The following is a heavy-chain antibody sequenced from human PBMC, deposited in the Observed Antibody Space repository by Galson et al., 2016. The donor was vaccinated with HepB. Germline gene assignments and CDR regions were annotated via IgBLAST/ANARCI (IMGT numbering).Heavy chain of an antibody. CDR3: VNLGTTRN. D-gene: IGHD1-26*01. CDR1: GFTFTSYS. V-gene: IGHV3-21*01. Sequence: SLRLSCAASGFTFTSYSMFWVRQAPGKGLEWVSSISSTSSYIYYADSVKGRFTISRDNAKNSLYLQMHSLRAEDTAVYYCVNLGTTRNWGQGTQVTVSS. CDR2: ISSTSSYI. J-gene: IGHJ4*02.